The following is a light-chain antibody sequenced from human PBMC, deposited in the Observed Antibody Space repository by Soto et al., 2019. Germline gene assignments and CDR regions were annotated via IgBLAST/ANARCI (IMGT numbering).Light chain of an antibody. CDR3: SSFTGSTTWV. Sequence: HSVLTQPAFVSGSPGQSLTISCTGTNSDVGGYDYVSWYQQHPGKAPKLLIYDVTKRPSGVSNRFSGSKSGNTASLTISGLLTEDEADYYCSSFTGSTTWVFGGGTKLTVL. CDR2: DVT. CDR1: NSDVGGYDY. J-gene: IGLJ3*02. V-gene: IGLV2-14*03.